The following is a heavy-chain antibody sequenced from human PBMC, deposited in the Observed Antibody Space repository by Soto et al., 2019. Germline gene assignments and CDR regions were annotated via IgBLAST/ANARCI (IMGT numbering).Heavy chain of an antibody. V-gene: IGHV4-30-4*01. D-gene: IGHD2-15*01. CDR1: GGSISSGDYY. CDR2: IYYSGST. J-gene: IGHJ4*02. CDR3: ARDGKVDGSFFDY. Sequence: PSETLSLTFTVSGGSISSGDYYWSWIRQPPGKGLEWIGYIYYSGSTYYNPSLKSRVTISVDTSKNQFSRELSSVTAADTAVYYCARDGKVDGSFFDYWGQGTLVTVSS.